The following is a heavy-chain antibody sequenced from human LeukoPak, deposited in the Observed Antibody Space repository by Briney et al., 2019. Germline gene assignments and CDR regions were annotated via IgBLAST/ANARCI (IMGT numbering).Heavy chain of an antibody. V-gene: IGHV1-2*02. J-gene: IGHJ5*02. D-gene: IGHD3-16*01. CDR1: GYTFTSYG. CDR3: ARHLEYTYASRRFDA. CDR2: INPNSGGT. Sequence: ASVKVSCKASGYTFTSYGISWVRQAPGQGLEWMGWINPNSGGTNYAQKFQGRVTMTRDTSISTAYMELSRLRSDDTAMYYCARHLEYTYASRRFDAWGQGTLVTVSP.